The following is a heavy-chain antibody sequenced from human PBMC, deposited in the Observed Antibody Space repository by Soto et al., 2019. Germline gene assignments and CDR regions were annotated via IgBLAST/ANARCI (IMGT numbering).Heavy chain of an antibody. CDR1: GGSISSYY. V-gene: IGHV4-59*01. Sequence: PSETLSLTCTVSGGSISSYYWSWVRQPPGKGLEWIGHIYYSGSTNYNPSLKSRVTISVDTSKNQFSLKLSSVTAADTAVYYCARGASIAARDSYGMDVWGQGTTVTVSS. CDR2: IYYSGST. D-gene: IGHD6-6*01. J-gene: IGHJ6*02. CDR3: ARGASIAARDSYGMDV.